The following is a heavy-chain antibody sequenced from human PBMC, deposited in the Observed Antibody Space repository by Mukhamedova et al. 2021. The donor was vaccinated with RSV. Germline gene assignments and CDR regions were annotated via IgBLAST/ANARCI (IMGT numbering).Heavy chain of an antibody. V-gene: IGHV3-30*02. Sequence: VRQAPGKGLEWVAFIRYDGSNKYYADSVKGRFTISRDNSKNTLYLQMNSLRAEDTAVYYCAKDSAYYDSSGYYFDYWGQGTLVT. CDR3: AKDSAYYDSSGYYFDY. CDR2: IRYDGSNK. D-gene: IGHD3-22*01. J-gene: IGHJ4*02.